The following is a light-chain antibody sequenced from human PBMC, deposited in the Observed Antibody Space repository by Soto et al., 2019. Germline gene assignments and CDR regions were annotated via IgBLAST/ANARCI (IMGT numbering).Light chain of an antibody. V-gene: IGLV2-14*01. CDR3: NSYTTSRTYV. CDR2: EVN. CDR1: SRDIGGYNY. J-gene: IGLJ1*01. Sequence: QSALTQPASVSGSPGQSITISCTGTSRDIGGYNYVSWYQQHPGKAPKLMIYEVNNRPSGVSDRFSGSKSGNTASLTISGLQAEDEADYYCNSYTTSRTYVFGTGTKVTVL.